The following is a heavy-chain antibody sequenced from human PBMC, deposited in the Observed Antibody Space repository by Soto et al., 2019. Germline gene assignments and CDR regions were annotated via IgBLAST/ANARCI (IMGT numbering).Heavy chain of an antibody. J-gene: IGHJ4*02. CDR3: ARVLLQLGEYYFDY. D-gene: IGHD1-1*01. CDR1: GFTVSSNY. CDR2: IYSGGST. V-gene: IGHV3-53*01. Sequence: PGGSLRLSCAASGFTVSSNYMSWVRQAPGKGLEWVSVIYSGGSTYYAESVKGRLTISRDHSTHTLYLQMNSLRAEDTAMYYCARVLLQLGEYYFDYWGQGTLVTVSS.